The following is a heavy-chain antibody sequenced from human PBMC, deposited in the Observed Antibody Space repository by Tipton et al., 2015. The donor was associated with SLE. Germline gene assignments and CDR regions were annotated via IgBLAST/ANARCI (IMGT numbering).Heavy chain of an antibody. CDR3: ARESEPNSPSGGEQQETIDY. J-gene: IGHJ4*02. D-gene: IGHD6-13*01. V-gene: IGHV3-11*04. CDR1: GVNVRDNY. CDR2: ISFDGSFR. Sequence: SLRLSCAVSGVNVRDNYMSWVRRAPGKGLEWVSYISFDGSFRYYADSVKGRFTISRDNAKDSLFLQMDSLRAEDTAVYYCARESEPNSPSGGEQQETIDYWGQGTLVTVSS.